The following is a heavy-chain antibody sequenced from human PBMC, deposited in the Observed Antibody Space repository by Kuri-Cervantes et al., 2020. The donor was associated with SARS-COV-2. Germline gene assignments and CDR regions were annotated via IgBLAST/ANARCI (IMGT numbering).Heavy chain of an antibody. CDR1: GYTFTGYY. CDR2: ITPFNGNT. V-gene: IGHV1-45*02. CDR3: ARSGPGAISREDGALDI. Sequence: SVKVSCKASGYTFTGYYMHWVRQAPGQAPEWMGWITPFNGNTKYAQKFQDRVTTTRDRSMNTAYMELSSLRSEDTAMYYCARSGPGAISREDGALDIWGQGTMVTVSS. D-gene: IGHD4/OR15-4a*01. J-gene: IGHJ3*02.